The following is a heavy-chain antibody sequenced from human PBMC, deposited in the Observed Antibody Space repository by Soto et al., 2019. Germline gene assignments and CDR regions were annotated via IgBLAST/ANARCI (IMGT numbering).Heavy chain of an antibody. CDR1: GFSFTHYT. CDR2: MSYDGTNE. D-gene: IGHD6-19*01. J-gene: IGHJ4*02. Sequence: GGSLRLSCATSGFSFTHYTINWVRQAPGKGLEWVAVMSYDGTNEYYADSVKGRFTISRDNSKTTVYLQMNSLTPEDTALYYCARKWGTYSSASLDYWGLGTLVTVSA. CDR3: ARKWGTYSSASLDY. V-gene: IGHV3-30*04.